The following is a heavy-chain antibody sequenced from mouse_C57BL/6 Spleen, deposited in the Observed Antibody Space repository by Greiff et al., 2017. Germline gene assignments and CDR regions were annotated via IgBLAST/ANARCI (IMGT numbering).Heavy chain of an antibody. CDR2: IWSGGST. CDR3: ARKGVTTYYAMDY. CDR1: GFSLTSYG. J-gene: IGHJ4*01. V-gene: IGHV2-2*01. Sequence: VKLVESGPGLVQPSQSLSITCTVSGFSLTSYGVHWVRQSPGKGLEWLGVIWSGGSTDYNAAFISRLSISKDNSKSQVFFKMNSLQADDTAIYYCARKGVTTYYAMDYWGQGTSVTVSS. D-gene: IGHD2-2*01.